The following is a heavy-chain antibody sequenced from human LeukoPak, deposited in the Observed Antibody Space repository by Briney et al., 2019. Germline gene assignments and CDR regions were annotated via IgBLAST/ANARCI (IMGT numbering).Heavy chain of an antibody. D-gene: IGHD3-10*01. Sequence: PGGSLRLSCAASGFTFSSYGMHWVRQAPGKGLEWVAVVWYDGSNKYFADSVKGRFTISRDNSKNTLYLQMNSLRAEDTAVYYCAREMFPITMVRGVMVLAFDIWGQGTMGTGSS. CDR2: VWYDGSNK. CDR1: GFTFSSYG. CDR3: AREMFPITMVRGVMVLAFDI. V-gene: IGHV3-33*01. J-gene: IGHJ3*02.